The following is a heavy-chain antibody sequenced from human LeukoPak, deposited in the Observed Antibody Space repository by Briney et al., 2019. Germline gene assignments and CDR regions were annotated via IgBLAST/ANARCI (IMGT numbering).Heavy chain of an antibody. V-gene: IGHV3-21*01. D-gene: IGHD4-23*01. CDR2: ISSSSSYI. Sequence: GGSLRLSCAASGFTFSSYSMNWVGQAPGKGREWVSSISSSSSYIYYADSVKGRFTISRDNAKNSLYLQMNRLRAEDRGVYYCATVVTPRPYWGQGTLVTVSS. CDR3: ATVVTPRPY. CDR1: GFTFSSYS. J-gene: IGHJ4*02.